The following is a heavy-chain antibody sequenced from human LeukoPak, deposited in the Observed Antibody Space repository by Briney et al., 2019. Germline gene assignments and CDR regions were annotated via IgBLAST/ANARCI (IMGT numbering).Heavy chain of an antibody. V-gene: IGHV1-58*02. CDR1: GFTFTNSA. CDR3: AAGGAQVGTGIYFDY. Sequence: GASVKVSCKASGFTFTNSAMQWVRQARGQRLEWIGWIVVGSGNTNYAQKFQERVTITRDMSTSTAYMELSSLRSEDTAVYYCAAGGAQVGTGIYFDYWGQGTLVTVSS. D-gene: IGHD1-1*01. J-gene: IGHJ4*02. CDR2: IVVGSGNT.